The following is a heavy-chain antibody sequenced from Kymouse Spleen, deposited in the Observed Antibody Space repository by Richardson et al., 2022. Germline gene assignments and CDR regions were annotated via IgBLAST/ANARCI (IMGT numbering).Heavy chain of an antibody. Sequence: EVQLVESGGGLVQPGGSLKLSCAASGFTFSGSAMHWVRQASGKGLEWVGRIRSKANSYATAYAASVKGRFTISRDDSKNTAYLQMNSLKTEDTAVYYCTRHDQLSDYWGQGTLVTVSS. CDR3: TRHDQLSDY. CDR1: GFTFSGSA. V-gene: IGHV3-73*02. CDR2: IRSKANSYAT. J-gene: IGHJ4*02. D-gene: IGHD2-2*02.